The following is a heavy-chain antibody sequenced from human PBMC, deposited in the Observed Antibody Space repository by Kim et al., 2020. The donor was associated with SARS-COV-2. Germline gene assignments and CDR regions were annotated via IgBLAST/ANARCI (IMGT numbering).Heavy chain of an antibody. V-gene: IGHV3-23*01. J-gene: IGHJ4*02. CDR1: GFTFTSYA. CDR3: AKYGGSFYGSGTITKPFDS. Sequence: GGSLRLSCAGSGFTFTSYALSWVRQPPGKGLEWVSGISLNGGSTYYADSVKGRFTISRDNSKNTLFLQMNNLRAEDTAKYYCAKYGGSFYGSGTITKPFDSWGQGALVTVSS. CDR2: ISLNGGST. D-gene: IGHD3-10*01.